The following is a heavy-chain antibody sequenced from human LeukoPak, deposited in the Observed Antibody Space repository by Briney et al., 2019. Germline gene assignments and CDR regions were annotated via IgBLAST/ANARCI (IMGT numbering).Heavy chain of an antibody. J-gene: IGHJ4*02. CDR3: ARLTGTTGFDY. CDR2: IKQDGSDK. V-gene: IGHV3-7*01. D-gene: IGHD1-1*01. CDR1: GFPFSSYW. Sequence: PGGSLRLSCAASGFPFSSYWMSWVRQAPGKGLEWVANIKQDGSDKYYVGSVKGRFTISRDNAKNSLYLQLNSLRADDTAVYYCARLTGTTGFDYWGQGTLVTVSS.